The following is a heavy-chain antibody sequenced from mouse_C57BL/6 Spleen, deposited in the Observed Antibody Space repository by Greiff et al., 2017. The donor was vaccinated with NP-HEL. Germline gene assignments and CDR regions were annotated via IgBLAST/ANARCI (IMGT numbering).Heavy chain of an antibody. D-gene: IGHD1-1*01. Sequence: VQLQQSGAELARPGASVKLSCKASGYTFTSYGISWVKQRTGQGLEWIGEIYPRSGNTYYNEKFKGKATLTADKSSSTAYMELRSLTSEDSAVYFWARLGYYGKDAMDYWGQGTSVTVSS. CDR1: GYTFTSYG. J-gene: IGHJ4*01. V-gene: IGHV1-81*01. CDR3: ARLGYYGKDAMDY. CDR2: IYPRSGNT.